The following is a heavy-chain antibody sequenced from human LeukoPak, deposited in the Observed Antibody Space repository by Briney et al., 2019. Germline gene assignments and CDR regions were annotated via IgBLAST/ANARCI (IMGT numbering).Heavy chain of an antibody. CDR3: AGGRGSFKDS. J-gene: IGHJ4*02. Sequence: SETLSLTCTVSGGSISGSYWNWVRQPAEKGLEWIGRIYTSGSTNYNPSLKSRLTISVDMSKNQFSLKLSSVTAADTAVYYCAGGRGSFKDSWGQGTLVTVSS. CDR1: GGSISGSY. CDR2: IYTSGST. D-gene: IGHD2-15*01. V-gene: IGHV4-4*07.